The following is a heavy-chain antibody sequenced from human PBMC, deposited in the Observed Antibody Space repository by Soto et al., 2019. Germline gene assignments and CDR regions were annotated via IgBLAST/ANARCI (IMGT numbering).Heavy chain of an antibody. V-gene: IGHV3-30-3*01. CDR1: GFTFSSYA. J-gene: IGHJ4*02. Sequence: GGSLRLSCAASGFTFSSYAMHWVRQAPGKGLEWVAVISYDGSNKYYADSVKGRFTISRDNSKNTLYLQMNSLRAEDTAVFYCARETGGRSYGYLLFDYWGQGTLVTVSS. D-gene: IGHD5-18*01. CDR2: ISYDGSNK. CDR3: ARETGGRSYGYLLFDY.